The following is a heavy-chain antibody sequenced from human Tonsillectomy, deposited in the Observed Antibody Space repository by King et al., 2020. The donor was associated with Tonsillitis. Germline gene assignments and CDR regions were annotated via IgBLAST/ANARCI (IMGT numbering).Heavy chain of an antibody. J-gene: IGHJ4*02. Sequence: VQLVESGGGLVKPGGSLRLSCAASGFTFSDYFMSWIRQAPGKGLEWVSYISRSGSTIYYADSVKGRFSISRDNAKNSLYLQMNSLRAEDTAVYYCVRERXYYDSNAYHADYYFDYWGQGTLVTVXS. D-gene: IGHD3-22*01. CDR1: GFTFSDYF. CDR2: ISRSGSTI. CDR3: VRERXYYDSNAYHADYYFDY. V-gene: IGHV3-11*01.